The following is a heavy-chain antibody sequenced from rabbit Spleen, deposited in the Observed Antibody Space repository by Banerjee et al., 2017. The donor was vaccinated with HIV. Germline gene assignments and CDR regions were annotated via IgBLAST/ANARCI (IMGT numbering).Heavy chain of an antibody. CDR3: ARDLDGVIGWNFGW. J-gene: IGHJ3*01. CDR2: AYAGSSGTT. V-gene: IGHV1S45*01. Sequence: QEQLVESGGGLVQPGASLTLTCKASGIDFSNYNFMCWVRQAPGKGLEWVACAYAGSSGTTYYASWAKGRFTISKTSSSTVDLKMTSLTAADTATYFCARDLDGVIGWNFGWWGQGTLVTVS. D-gene: IGHD4-1*01. CDR1: GIDFSNYNF.